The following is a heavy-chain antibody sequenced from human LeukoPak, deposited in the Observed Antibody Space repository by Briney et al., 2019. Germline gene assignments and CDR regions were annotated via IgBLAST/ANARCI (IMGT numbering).Heavy chain of an antibody. D-gene: IGHD1-26*01. CDR1: GGSFSGYY. V-gene: IGHV4-34*01. J-gene: IGHJ4*02. CDR2: INHSGST. CDR3: ASHGIVGASFDY. Sequence: KPSETLSLTCAVYGGSFSGYYWSWIRQPPGKGLEWIGEINHSGSTNYNPSLKSRVTISVDTSKNQFSLKLSSVTAADTAVYYCASHGIVGASFDYWGQGTLVTVSS.